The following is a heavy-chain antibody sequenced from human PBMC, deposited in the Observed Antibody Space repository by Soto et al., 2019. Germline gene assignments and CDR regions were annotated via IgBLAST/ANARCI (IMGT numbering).Heavy chain of an antibody. CDR3: ARGAYLGPSGYYLDF. CDR1: GDSIRNRNYY. V-gene: IGHV4-39*01. Sequence: QLQLQESGPGLVKPSETLSLSCSVSGDSIRNRNYYWAWIRQPPGKGLEWIVSRYDDASTFYNPSLKRRVTLSIETSKKQSPLKVTTVTAADTAVYYCARGAYLGPSGYYLDFWGQGTLVTVSS. CDR2: RYDDAST. J-gene: IGHJ4*02. D-gene: IGHD3-22*01.